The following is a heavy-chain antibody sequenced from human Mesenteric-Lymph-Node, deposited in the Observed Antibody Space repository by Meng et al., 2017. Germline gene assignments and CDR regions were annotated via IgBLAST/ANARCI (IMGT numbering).Heavy chain of an antibody. V-gene: IGHV4-34*01. J-gene: IGHJ5*02. CDR2: INSSGST. CDR1: GGSFSGYY. D-gene: IGHD4-17*01. CDR3: ARRYGASAYNWFDP. Sequence: QVQQQEWGGGRLRPPGTLALTCAVYGGSFSGYYWSWIRQPPGKGLEWIGEINSSGSTNYNPSLKSRVTISVDTSKNQFSLKLSSVTAADTAVYYCARRYGASAYNWFDPWGQGTLVTVSS.